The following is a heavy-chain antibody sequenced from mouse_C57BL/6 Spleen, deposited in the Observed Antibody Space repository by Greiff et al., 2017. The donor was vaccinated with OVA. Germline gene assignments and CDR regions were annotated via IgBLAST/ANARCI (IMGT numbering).Heavy chain of an antibody. CDR3: AREGGAYAMDY. CDR1: GYSITSGYY. V-gene: IGHV3-6*01. Sequence: EVKLVESGPGLVKPSQSLSLTCSVTGYSITSGYYWNWIRQFPGNKLEWMGYISYDGSNNYNPSLKNRISITRDTSKNQFFLKLNSVTTEDTATYYWAREGGAYAMDYWGQGTSVTVSS. CDR2: ISYDGSN. J-gene: IGHJ4*01.